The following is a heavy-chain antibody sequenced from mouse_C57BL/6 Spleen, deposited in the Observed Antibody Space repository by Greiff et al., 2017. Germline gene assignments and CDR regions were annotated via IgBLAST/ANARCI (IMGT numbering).Heavy chain of an antibody. V-gene: IGHV1-52*01. CDR2: IDPSDSET. CDR1: GYTFTSYW. CDR3: ARTYCSSYGWYFDV. Sequence: QVQLKQPGAELVRPWSSVKLSCKASGYTFTSYWMHWVKQRPIQGLDWIGNIDPSDSETHYNHKFKDKATLTGDKSCSTAYMQLSSLPSEESAVYYCARTYCSSYGWYFDVWGTGTTVTGSS. D-gene: IGHD1-1*01. J-gene: IGHJ1*03.